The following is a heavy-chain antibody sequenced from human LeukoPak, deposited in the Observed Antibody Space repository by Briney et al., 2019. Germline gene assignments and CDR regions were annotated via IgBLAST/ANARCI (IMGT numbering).Heavy chain of an antibody. Sequence: GGSLRLSCAASGFTFDDYAMHWVRQAPGKGLEWVSGISWNSGSIGYADSVKGRFTISRDNAKNSLYLQMNSLGAEDTALYYCAKASRHYDILTGLSGDYYYGMDVWGQGTTVTVSS. CDR3: AKASRHYDILTGLSGDYYYGMDV. D-gene: IGHD3-9*01. CDR2: ISWNSGSI. J-gene: IGHJ6*02. CDR1: GFTFDDYA. V-gene: IGHV3-9*01.